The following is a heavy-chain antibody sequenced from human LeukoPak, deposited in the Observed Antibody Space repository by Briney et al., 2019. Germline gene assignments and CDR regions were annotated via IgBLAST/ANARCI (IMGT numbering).Heavy chain of an antibody. CDR3: AKDYRDYDY. CDR1: GFTFSSYG. V-gene: IGHV3-33*06. J-gene: IGHJ4*02. D-gene: IGHD4-17*01. Sequence: PGGSLRLSCAASGFTFSSYGMHWVRQAPGKGLEWVAVIWYDGSNKYYAESVKGRFTISRDNSKNTLYLQMNSLRAEDTAVYYCAKDYRDYDYWGQGTLVTVSS. CDR2: IWYDGSNK.